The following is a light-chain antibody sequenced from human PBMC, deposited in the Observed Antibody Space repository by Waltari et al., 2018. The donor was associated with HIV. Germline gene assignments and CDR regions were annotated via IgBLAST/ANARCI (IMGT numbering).Light chain of an antibody. V-gene: IGLV2-14*03. J-gene: IGLJ1*01. CDR2: DVS. CDR3: SSYTSSSTYHV. Sequence: QSALTQPASVSGSPGQSITISCTGTSSDVGGHNSVSWYQQHPGKAPKLMISDVSNRASGVSNRCSGSKSGNTASLTISGLQAEDEADYYCSSYTSSSTYHVFGSGTKVTVL. CDR1: SSDVGGHNS.